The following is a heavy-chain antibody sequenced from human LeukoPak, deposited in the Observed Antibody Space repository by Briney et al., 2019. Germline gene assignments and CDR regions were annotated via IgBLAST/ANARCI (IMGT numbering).Heavy chain of an antibody. CDR3: ARGGYRDGDVE. CDR1: GGSISSGSYY. Sequence: PSETLSLTCTVSGGSISSGSYYWSWIRQPAGKGLEWIGRVYTSASTNYNPSLKSRVTISIDTSKNQFSLNLSSVTAADTAFYYCARGGYRDGDVEWGQGTLVTVSS. J-gene: IGHJ4*02. D-gene: IGHD5-18*01. CDR2: VYTSAST. V-gene: IGHV4-61*02.